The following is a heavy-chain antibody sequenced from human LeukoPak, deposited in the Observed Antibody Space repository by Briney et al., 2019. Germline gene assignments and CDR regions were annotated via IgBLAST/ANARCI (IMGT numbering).Heavy chain of an antibody. Sequence: SETLSLTCTVSGGSISYYCWSWIRQSPGKGLEWIGYIYYSGTTNYNPSLKSRVTISVDTSKNQFSLQLRSVTAADTAAYYCAREDPQTTVPEGMDVWGQGTTVTVSS. J-gene: IGHJ6*02. CDR3: AREDPQTTVPEGMDV. CDR2: IYYSGTT. V-gene: IGHV4-59*01. CDR1: GGSISYYC. D-gene: IGHD4-17*01.